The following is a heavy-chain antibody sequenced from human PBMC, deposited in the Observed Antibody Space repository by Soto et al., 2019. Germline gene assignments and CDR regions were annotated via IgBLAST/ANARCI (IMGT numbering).Heavy chain of an antibody. V-gene: IGHV3-23*01. CDR2: ISGSGGST. CDR3: AKGERGVYYYDSSGYYHVDY. CDR1: GFTFSSYA. J-gene: IGHJ4*02. Sequence: PGGSLRLSCAASGFTFSSYAMSWVRQAPGKGLEWVSAISGSGGSTYYADSVKGRFTISRDNSKNTLYLQMNSLRAEDTAVYYCAKGERGVYYYDSSGYYHVDYWDQGTLVTVSS. D-gene: IGHD3-22*01.